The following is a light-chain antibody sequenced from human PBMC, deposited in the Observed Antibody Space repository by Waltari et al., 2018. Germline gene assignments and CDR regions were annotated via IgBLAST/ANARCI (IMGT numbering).Light chain of an antibody. J-gene: IGKJ4*02. CDR2: AAS. V-gene: IGKV1-39*01. CDR3: QQRYSTPLT. CDR1: QRISSY. Sequence: DIQMTQSPSSLSASVGDRVTITCRESQRISSYLNWYQQKPGKATKLLIYAASRLQSDVPSSFSINAPGPDFTLTICRLQPQDIATYYCQQRYSTPLTFGGGTKVEIK.